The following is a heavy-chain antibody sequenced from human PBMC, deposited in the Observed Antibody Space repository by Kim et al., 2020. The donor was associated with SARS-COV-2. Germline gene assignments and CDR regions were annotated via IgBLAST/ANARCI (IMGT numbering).Heavy chain of an antibody. Sequence: SETLSLTCTVSGGSISSSSYYWGWIRQPPGKGLEWIGSIYYSGSIYYNPSLKSRVTISVDTSKNQFSLKLSSVTAADTAVYYCARQGVLRYFDWTADYYGMDVWGQGTTVPVFS. V-gene: IGHV4-39*01. CDR3: ARQGVLRYFDWTADYYGMDV. CDR1: GGSISSSSYY. D-gene: IGHD3-9*01. J-gene: IGHJ6*01. CDR2: IYYSGSI.